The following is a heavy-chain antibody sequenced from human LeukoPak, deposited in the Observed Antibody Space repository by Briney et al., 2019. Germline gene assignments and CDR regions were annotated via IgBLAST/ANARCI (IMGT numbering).Heavy chain of an antibody. J-gene: IGHJ4*02. V-gene: IGHV3-30*03. CDR2: ISYGGSNK. CDR1: GFTFSSYG. CDR3: VSTRFDY. Sequence: GRSLRLSCAASGFTFSSYGMHWVRQAPGKGLEWLAVISYGGSNKYYADSVKGRFTISRDNSKNTLYLQMNSLRAEDTAVYYCVSTRFDYWGQGTLVIVSS. D-gene: IGHD4-11*01.